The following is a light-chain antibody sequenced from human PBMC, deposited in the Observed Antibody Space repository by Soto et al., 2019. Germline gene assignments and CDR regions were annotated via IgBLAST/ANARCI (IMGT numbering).Light chain of an antibody. V-gene: IGKV3-20*01. Sequence: EIVLTQSPGTLSLSPGERATLSCRASQSVRSSYLAWYQQKPGQSPRLLIYGASSRATGIPYRFSGSGSGTDFTLTISRLEPEDFAVYYCQQYGSSPFTFGPGTKVDIK. J-gene: IGKJ3*01. CDR2: GAS. CDR3: QQYGSSPFT. CDR1: QSVRSSY.